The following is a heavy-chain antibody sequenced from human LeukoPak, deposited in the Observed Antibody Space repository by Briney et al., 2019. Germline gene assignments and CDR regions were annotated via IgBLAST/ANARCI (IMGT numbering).Heavy chain of an antibody. D-gene: IGHD3-10*01. CDR1: GYTFTSYA. CDR2: INAGNGNT. CDR3: ARESVVHDLHPLDAFDI. V-gene: IGHV1-3*03. Sequence: GASVKVSCKASGYTFTSYAMHWVRRAPGQRLEWMGWINAGNGNTKYSQEFKGRVTITRDTSASTAYMELSSLRSEDMAVYYCARESVVHDLHPLDAFDIWGQGTMVTVSS. J-gene: IGHJ3*02.